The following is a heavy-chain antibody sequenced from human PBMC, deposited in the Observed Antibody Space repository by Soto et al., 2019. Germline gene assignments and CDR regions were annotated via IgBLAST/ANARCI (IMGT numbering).Heavy chain of an antibody. Sequence: QVQLVQSGAEVKKPGASVKVSCKASGYTFTGYYMHWVRQAPGQGLEWMGWINPNSGGTNYAQKFQGWVTMTRDTSFSTAYMELSRLRSDDTAVYYCARDGANYYGSGELYYYYYYMDVWGKGTTVTVSS. CDR1: GYTFTGYY. J-gene: IGHJ6*03. V-gene: IGHV1-2*04. CDR2: INPNSGGT. D-gene: IGHD3-10*01. CDR3: ARDGANYYGSGELYYYYYYMDV.